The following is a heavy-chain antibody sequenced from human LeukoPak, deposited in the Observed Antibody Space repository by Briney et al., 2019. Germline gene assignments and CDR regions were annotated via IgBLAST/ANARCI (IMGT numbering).Heavy chain of an antibody. D-gene: IGHD1-1*01. CDR3: AKDGRTDAFDI. Sequence: GGSLRLSCAASGFTFSSYAMSWVRQAPGKGLEWVSAITSGANKYYADSVKGRFTISRDNSKNTLYLQMNSLRAEDTAVYYCAKDGRTDAFDIWGQGTMVTVSS. V-gene: IGHV3-23*01. CDR2: ITSGANK. J-gene: IGHJ3*02. CDR1: GFTFSSYA.